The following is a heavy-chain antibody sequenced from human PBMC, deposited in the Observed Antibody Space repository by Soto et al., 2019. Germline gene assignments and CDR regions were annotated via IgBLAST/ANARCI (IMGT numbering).Heavy chain of an antibody. CDR3: ARGSSGYTSGWPEY. J-gene: IGHJ4*02. CDR1: GYTFSSYA. D-gene: IGHD6-19*01. CDR2: INTGNGNT. Sequence: ASVKVSCKASGYTFSSYAMHWVRQAPGQRLEWMGWINTGNGNTKYSQKFQGRVAITRDISASTAYMEMSSLRSEDTAVNYCARGSSGYTSGWPEYWGQGTLVTVSS. V-gene: IGHV1-3*04.